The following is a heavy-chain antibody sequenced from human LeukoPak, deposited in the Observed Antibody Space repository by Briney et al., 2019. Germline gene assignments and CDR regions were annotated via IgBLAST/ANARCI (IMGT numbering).Heavy chain of an antibody. CDR1: GFTFSSYS. Sequence: PGGSLRLSCAASGFTFSSYSMHWVRQAPGKGLEWVSSISSGSGYIYSEDSVKGRLTISRDNTKNSLYLQMNSLGAEDTAVYYCARSTSASGTGDYWGQGTLVTVSS. CDR3: ARSTSASGTGDY. CDR2: ISSGSGYI. D-gene: IGHD6-13*01. J-gene: IGHJ4*02. V-gene: IGHV3-21*01.